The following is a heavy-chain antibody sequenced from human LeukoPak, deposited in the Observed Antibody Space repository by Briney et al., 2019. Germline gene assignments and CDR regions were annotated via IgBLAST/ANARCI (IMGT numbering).Heavy chain of an antibody. CDR3: AGLVGRYSSGLYYYYFDY. CDR2: MYLSGTT. CDR1: GDSIISLDL. D-gene: IGHD3-22*01. Sequence: SETLSLTCTVSGDSIISLDLWSWVRQPPGKGLEWIGEMYLSGTTHSNPSVKSRVTISIDKSKNQFFLNLSSVTAADTAVYYCAGLVGRYSSGLYYYYFDYWGQGTLVTVSS. V-gene: IGHV4-4*02. J-gene: IGHJ4*02.